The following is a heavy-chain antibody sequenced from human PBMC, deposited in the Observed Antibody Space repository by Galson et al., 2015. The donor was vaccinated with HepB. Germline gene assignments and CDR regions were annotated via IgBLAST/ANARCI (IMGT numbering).Heavy chain of an antibody. CDR2: ISSNGGST. CDR1: GFTFSSYA. V-gene: IGHV3-64D*06. Sequence: SLRLSCAASGFTFSSYAMHWVRQAPGKGLEYVSTISSNGGSTYYVDSVKGRFTISRDNSKKTLYLQMSSLRPEDPAVYYCVKVIRANWNRVDYWGQGTLVTVSS. CDR3: VKVIRANWNRVDY. J-gene: IGHJ4*02. D-gene: IGHD1-20*01.